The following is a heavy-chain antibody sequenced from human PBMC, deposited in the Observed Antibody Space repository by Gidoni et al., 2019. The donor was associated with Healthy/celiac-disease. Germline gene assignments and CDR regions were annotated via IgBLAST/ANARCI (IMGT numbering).Heavy chain of an antibody. V-gene: IGHV3-30-3*01. D-gene: IGHD3-22*01. CDR1: GFTFSTYD. CDR3: ARGDYYDSSGYLDY. Sequence: QVQLVESGGGVVQTGRSLRLSCAASGFTFSTYDMHLVRQAPGKGLEWVAVISYDGSNKYYAESVKGRFTISRDNSKNTLYLQMNSLRAEDTAVYYCARGDYYDSSGYLDYWGQGTLVTVSS. CDR2: ISYDGSNK. J-gene: IGHJ4*02.